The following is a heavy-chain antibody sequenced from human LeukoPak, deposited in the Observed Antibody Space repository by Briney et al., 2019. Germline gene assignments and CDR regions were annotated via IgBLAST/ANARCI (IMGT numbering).Heavy chain of an antibody. CDR1: GYTFTGYY. J-gene: IGHJ6*03. CDR2: INPNSGAT. CDR3: ARDKVAAAGLQADDYYYYYMYV. D-gene: IGHD6-13*01. Sequence: ASVKVSCKASGYTFTGYYMHWVRQAPGQGLEWMGWINPNSGATKYAQKFQGRVTMTRDTSIRTAYMELSRLRSDDTAVYYCARDKVAAAGLQADDYYYYYMYVWGKGTTVTVSS. V-gene: IGHV1-2*02.